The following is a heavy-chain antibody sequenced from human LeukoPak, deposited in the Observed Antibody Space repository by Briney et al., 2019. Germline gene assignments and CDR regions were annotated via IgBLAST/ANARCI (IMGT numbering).Heavy chain of an antibody. Sequence: GGSLRLSCAASGFTVSSNYTNWVRQAPGKGLEWVSIIYAGGSTNYADSVKGRFTISRDNSKNTLYLQMNSLRAEDTAVYYCARAPRERATYFDLWGRGTLVTVSS. CDR1: GFTVSSNY. V-gene: IGHV3-66*01. CDR2: IYAGGST. CDR3: ARAPRERATYFDL. D-gene: IGHD5-24*01. J-gene: IGHJ2*01.